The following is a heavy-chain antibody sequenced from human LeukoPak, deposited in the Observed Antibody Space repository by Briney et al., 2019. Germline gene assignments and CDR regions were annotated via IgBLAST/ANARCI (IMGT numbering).Heavy chain of an antibody. CDR2: MNPNSGNA. J-gene: IGHJ6*02. Sequence: ASVKVSCKASGYTFTSYDINWVRQATGQGLEWMGWMNPNSGNAGYAQKFQGRVTMTRNTSISTAYMELSSLRSEGTAVYYCARARRGNYYYYGMGVWGQGTTVTVSS. V-gene: IGHV1-8*01. CDR3: ARARRGNYYYYGMGV. CDR1: GYTFTSYD. D-gene: IGHD3-10*01.